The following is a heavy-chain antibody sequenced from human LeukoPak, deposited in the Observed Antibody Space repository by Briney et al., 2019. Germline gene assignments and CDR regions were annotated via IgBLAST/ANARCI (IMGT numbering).Heavy chain of an antibody. CDR1: GGTFSSYA. J-gene: IGHJ4*02. V-gene: IGHV1-69*13. Sequence: SVKVSCKASGGTFSSYAISWVRQAPGQGLGWMGGIIPIFGTANYAQKFQGRVTITADESTSTAYMELSSLRSEDTAVYYCASQPGYYDSSGLGWGQGTLVTVSS. D-gene: IGHD3-22*01. CDR2: IIPIFGTA. CDR3: ASQPGYYDSSGLG.